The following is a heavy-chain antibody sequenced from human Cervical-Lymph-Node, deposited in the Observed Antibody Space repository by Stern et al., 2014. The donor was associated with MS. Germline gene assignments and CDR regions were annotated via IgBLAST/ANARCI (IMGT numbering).Heavy chain of an antibody. Sequence: VQLVESGPGLVQPSETLSLPCTVSGDSINYYYWGWIRQPPGKALAWIGYIFYRGSTTYNPSLKSRVTISVDTSKNQFSLNLSSVTAADTAVYYCARVLRRRVIGAPGAGYYFDYWGQGTLVTVPS. V-gene: IGHV4-59*01. CDR2: IFYRGST. CDR3: ARVLRRRVIGAPGAGYYFDY. D-gene: IGHD6-13*01. CDR1: GDSINYYY. J-gene: IGHJ4*02.